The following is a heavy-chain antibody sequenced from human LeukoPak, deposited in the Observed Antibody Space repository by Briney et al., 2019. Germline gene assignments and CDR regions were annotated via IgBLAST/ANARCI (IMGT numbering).Heavy chain of an antibody. CDR1: GYSFTSYW. J-gene: IGHJ4*02. V-gene: IGHV5-51*01. Sequence: GESLKISCKGSGYSFTSYWIGWVRQMPGKGLEWMGIIYPGDSDTRYSQSFQGQVTISADKSINTAYLQWSSLKASDTALYYCARSTQWELLRYFDYWGQGTLVTVSS. D-gene: IGHD1-26*01. CDR3: ARSTQWELLRYFDY. CDR2: IYPGDSDT.